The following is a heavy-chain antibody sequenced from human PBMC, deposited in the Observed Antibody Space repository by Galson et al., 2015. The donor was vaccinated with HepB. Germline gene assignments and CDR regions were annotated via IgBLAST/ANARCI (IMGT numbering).Heavy chain of an antibody. Sequence: QSGAEVKKPGESLKISCKGSGYSLTSYWIGWVRQMPGKGLEWMGIIYPGDSDTRYSPSFQGQVTISADKSISTAYLQWSSLKASDTAMYYCARTGFLEWLLDYWYFDLWGRGTLVTVSS. V-gene: IGHV5-51*03. CDR3: ARTGFLEWLLDYWYFDL. D-gene: IGHD3-3*01. J-gene: IGHJ2*01. CDR1: GYSLTSYW. CDR2: IYPGDSDT.